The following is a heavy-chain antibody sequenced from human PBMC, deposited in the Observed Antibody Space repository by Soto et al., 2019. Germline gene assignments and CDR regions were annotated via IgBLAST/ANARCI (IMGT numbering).Heavy chain of an antibody. CDR3: ARETSSSVAEVYYYYYGMDV. Sequence: QVQLVESGGGVVQPGRSLRLSCAASGFTFSSYAMHWVRQAPGKGLEWVAVISYDGSNKYYADSVKGRFTISRDNSKNTLYLQMNSLRAEDTAVYYCARETSSSVAEVYYYYYGMDVWGQGTTVTVSS. CDR1: GFTFSSYA. J-gene: IGHJ6*02. D-gene: IGHD6-6*01. V-gene: IGHV3-30-3*01. CDR2: ISYDGSNK.